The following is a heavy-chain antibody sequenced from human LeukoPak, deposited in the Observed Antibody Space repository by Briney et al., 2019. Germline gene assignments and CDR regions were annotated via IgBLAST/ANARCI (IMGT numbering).Heavy chain of an antibody. D-gene: IGHD5-18*01. CDR3: ARAEPLWYVIDIDNWFDP. CDR2: INPNSGGT. V-gene: IGHV1-2*02. Sequence: GASVKVSCKASGYTLTGYYMHWVRQAPGQGLEWMGWINPNSGGTNYAQKFQGRVTMTRDTSISTAYMELSRLRSDDTAVYYCARAEPLWYVIDIDNWFDPWGQGTLVTVSS. J-gene: IGHJ5*02. CDR1: GYTLTGYY.